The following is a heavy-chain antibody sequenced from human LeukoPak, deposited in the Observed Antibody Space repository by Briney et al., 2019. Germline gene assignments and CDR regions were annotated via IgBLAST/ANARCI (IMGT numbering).Heavy chain of an antibody. V-gene: IGHV1-69*13. CDR1: GGTFSSYA. CDR3: ARGRYCSSTSCYGTLYNWCDP. J-gene: IGHJ5*02. D-gene: IGHD2-2*01. Sequence: SVKVSCKASGGTFSSYAISWVRQAPGQGLEWMGGIIPIFGTANYAQKFQGRVTITADESTSTAYMELSSLRSEDTAVYYCARGRYCSSTSCYGTLYNWCDPWGQGTLVTVSS. CDR2: IIPIFGTA.